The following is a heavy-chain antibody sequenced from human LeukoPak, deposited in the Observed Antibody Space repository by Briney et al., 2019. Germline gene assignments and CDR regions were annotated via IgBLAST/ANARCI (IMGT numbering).Heavy chain of an antibody. CDR1: GFTFSSYS. V-gene: IGHV3-21*01. Sequence: GGSLRLSCAASGFTFSSYSMNWVRQAPGKGLEWVSSISSSSSYIYYADSVKGRFTISRDNAKNSLYLQMNSLRAEDTAVYYCARGDYYDSSGYGPTHDYWGQGTLVTVSS. CDR3: ARGDYYDSSGYGPTHDY. D-gene: IGHD3-22*01. J-gene: IGHJ4*02. CDR2: ISSSSSYI.